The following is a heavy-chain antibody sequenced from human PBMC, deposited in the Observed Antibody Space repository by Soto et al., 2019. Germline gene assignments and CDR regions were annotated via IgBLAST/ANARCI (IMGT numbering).Heavy chain of an antibody. J-gene: IGHJ6*03. CDR3: ANLVVVPAATPPDYYYYYMDV. CDR1: GFTFSSYA. D-gene: IGHD2-2*01. V-gene: IGHV3-23*01. CDR2: ISGSGGST. Sequence: GGSLRLSCAASGFTFSSYAMSWVRQAPGKGLEWVSAISGSGGSTYYADSVKGRFTISRDNSKNTLYLQMNSLRAEDTAVYYCANLVVVPAATPPDYYYYYMDVWGKGTTVTVSS.